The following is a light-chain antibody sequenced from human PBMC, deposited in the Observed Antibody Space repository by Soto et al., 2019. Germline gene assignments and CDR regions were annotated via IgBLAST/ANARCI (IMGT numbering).Light chain of an antibody. CDR2: EVT. J-gene: IGLJ2*01. CDR3: CSYAGTNTLL. V-gene: IGLV2-23*01. CDR1: SSDVGSYKF. Sequence: QSALTQPASVSGSPGQSITISCTGTSSDVGSYKFVSWYQEHPGKAPKLVMYEVTKRPSGVSNRFSGSKSGSTASLTISGLQAEDEADYYCCSYAGTNTLLFGGGTKLTVL.